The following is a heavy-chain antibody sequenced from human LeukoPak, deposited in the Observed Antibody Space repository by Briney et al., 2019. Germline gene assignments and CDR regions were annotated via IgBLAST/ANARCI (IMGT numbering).Heavy chain of an antibody. CDR3: ARLKYCTNGVCYAGFDY. V-gene: IGHV1-3*01. CDR1: GYTFTSYA. D-gene: IGHD2-8*01. CDR2: INAGNGNA. Sequence: ASVKVSCKASGYTFTSYAMHWVRQAPGQRLEWMGWINAGNGNAKYSQKFQGRVTITRDTSADTAYMELSSLRSEDTAVYYCARLKYCTNGVCYAGFDYWGQGTLVTVSS. J-gene: IGHJ4*02.